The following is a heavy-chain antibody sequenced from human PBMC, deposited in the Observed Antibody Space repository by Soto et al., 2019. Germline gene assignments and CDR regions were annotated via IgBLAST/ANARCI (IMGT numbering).Heavy chain of an antibody. CDR3: ARTLGYCTNGVCAHFDY. CDR2: ISSSSSTI. V-gene: IGHV3-48*02. J-gene: IGHJ4*02. Sequence: GGPLTLSFSSSGVPFSGYSMNWVRPAPGKGLEWVSYISSSSSTIYYADSVKGRFTISRDNAKNSLYLQMNSLRDEDTAVYYCARTLGYCTNGVCAHFDYWGQGTLVNVSS. CDR1: GVPFSGYS. D-gene: IGHD2-8*01.